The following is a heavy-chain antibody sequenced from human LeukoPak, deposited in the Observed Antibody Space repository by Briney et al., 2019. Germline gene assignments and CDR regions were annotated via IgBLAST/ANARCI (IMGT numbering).Heavy chain of an antibody. CDR1: SGSISSGSYY. CDR2: IYTSGST. CDR3: ARAHYDILTGYYSSFDY. V-gene: IGHV4-61*02. J-gene: IGHJ4*02. Sequence: SETLSHTCTVSSGSISSGSYYWSWIRQPAGKGLEWIGRIYTSGSTNYNPSLKSRVTISVDTSKNQFSLKLSSVTAADTAVYYCARAHYDILTGYYSSFDYWGQGTLVTVSS. D-gene: IGHD3-9*01.